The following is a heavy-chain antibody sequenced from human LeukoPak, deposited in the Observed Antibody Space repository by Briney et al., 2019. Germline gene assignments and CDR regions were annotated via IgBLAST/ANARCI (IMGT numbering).Heavy chain of an antibody. J-gene: IGHJ4*02. D-gene: IGHD6-6*01. CDR2: IDPSDSYS. V-gene: IGHV5-10-1*01. CDR1: GYNFTNYW. CDR3: ARAYSRSRFDY. Sequence: GESLKISCKGSGYNFTNYWISWVRQMPGKGLEWMGTIDPSDSYSNYSPSFQGHVTISADKSISTAYLQWSSLKASDTAMYYCARAYSRSRFDYWGQGTLVTVSS.